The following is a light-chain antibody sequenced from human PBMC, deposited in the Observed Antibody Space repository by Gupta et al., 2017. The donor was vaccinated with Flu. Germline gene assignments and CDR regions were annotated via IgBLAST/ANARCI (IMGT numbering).Light chain of an antibody. V-gene: IGLV2-23*01. Sequence: QSALTQPASVSGSPGQSITISCTGTSNDVGSYNLVSWYQQHPGKVPKLMIYENKKRPSGVSNRFSGSTSGNTASLTISGVQAEDEADYYCCSYATASWVFGGGTKVTVL. CDR2: ENK. CDR3: CSYATASWV. CDR1: SNDVGSYNL. J-gene: IGLJ3*02.